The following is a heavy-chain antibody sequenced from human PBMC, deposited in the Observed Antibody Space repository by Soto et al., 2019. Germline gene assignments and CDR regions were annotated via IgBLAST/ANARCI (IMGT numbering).Heavy chain of an antibody. V-gene: IGHV3-21*01. CDR3: ARPVVPAAMVYYYYYGMDV. D-gene: IGHD2-2*01. CDR2: ISSSSSYI. J-gene: IGHJ6*02. CDR1: GFTFSSYS. Sequence: GGSLRLSCAAAGFTFSSYSMNWVRQAPGKGLEWVSSISSSSSYIYYADSVKGRFTISRDNAKNSLYLQMNSLRAEDTAVYYCARPVVPAAMVYYYYYGMDVWGQGTTVTVSS.